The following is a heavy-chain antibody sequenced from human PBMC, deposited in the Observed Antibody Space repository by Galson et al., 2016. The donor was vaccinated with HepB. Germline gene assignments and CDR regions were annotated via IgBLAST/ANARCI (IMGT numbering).Heavy chain of an antibody. V-gene: IGHV3-30-3*01. D-gene: IGHD1-14*01. CDR1: GFIFNNYA. CDR2: ILYDGSNK. CDR3: ARTSDHVYYGMDV. J-gene: IGHJ6*02. Sequence: SLRLSCAASGFIFNNYAMHWVRQAPGKGLEWVAIILYDGSNKYYADSVKGRFTISRDNSKNTLYLQMNSLRAEDTAVYYCARTSDHVYYGMDVWGQGTTVTVSS.